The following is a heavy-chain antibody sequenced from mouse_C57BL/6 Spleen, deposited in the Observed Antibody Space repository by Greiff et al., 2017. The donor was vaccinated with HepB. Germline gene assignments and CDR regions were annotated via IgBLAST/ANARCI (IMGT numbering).Heavy chain of an antibody. CDR2: ISDGGSYT. Sequence: EVQRVESGGGLVKPGGSLKLSCAASGFTFSSYAMSWVRQTPEKRLEWVATISDGGSYTYYPDNVKGRFTISRDNAKNNLYLQMSHLTSEDTAMYYCAREVYDGYYVDFDYWGQGTTLTVSS. V-gene: IGHV5-4*01. CDR3: AREVYDGYYVDFDY. CDR1: GFTFSSYA. D-gene: IGHD2-3*01. J-gene: IGHJ2*01.